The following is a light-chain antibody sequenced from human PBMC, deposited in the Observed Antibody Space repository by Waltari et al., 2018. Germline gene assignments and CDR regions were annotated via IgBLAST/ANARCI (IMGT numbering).Light chain of an antibody. J-gene: IGLJ3*02. CDR2: EVS. CDR1: SGDLGDYNF. Sequence: QSALTQPASVSGSPGQSITISCTGTSGDLGDYNFVSWYQQFPGKAPKLMIYEVSNRPLGVSNRFSGSKSGNTASLTISGLQAEDEADYYCTSYTRSNTWVFGGGTKVTVL. CDR3: TSYTRSNTWV. V-gene: IGLV2-14*01.